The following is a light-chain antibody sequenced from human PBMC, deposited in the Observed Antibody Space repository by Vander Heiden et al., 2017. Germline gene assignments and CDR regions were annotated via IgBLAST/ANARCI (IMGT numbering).Light chain of an antibody. Sequence: QSALTQPASVSGSPGQSITISCTGTSSDVGSYNLFPWYQQHPGKAPKLIIYEVSKRPSGVSNRFSGSKSGNTASLTISGLQAEDEADYYCCSYAGSSTSVFGGGTKLTVL. CDR2: EVS. J-gene: IGLJ2*01. CDR3: CSYAGSSTSV. CDR1: SSDVGSYNL. V-gene: IGLV2-23*02.